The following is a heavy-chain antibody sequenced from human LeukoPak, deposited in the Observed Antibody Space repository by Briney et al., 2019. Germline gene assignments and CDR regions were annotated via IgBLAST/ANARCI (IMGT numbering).Heavy chain of an antibody. J-gene: IGHJ6*02. Sequence: PGGSLRLSCAVSGFTFSSCCMHWARQAPAKGLEWVGVISYDGSNNYYADSVKGRFTISRENSKNTLYLQMNSLRAEDTAVYYCAKDLQPAAGDYYFYGMDVWGQGTTVTVSS. CDR1: GFTFSSCC. V-gene: IGHV3-30*18. D-gene: IGHD6-13*01. CDR3: AKDLQPAAGDYYFYGMDV. CDR2: ISYDGSNN.